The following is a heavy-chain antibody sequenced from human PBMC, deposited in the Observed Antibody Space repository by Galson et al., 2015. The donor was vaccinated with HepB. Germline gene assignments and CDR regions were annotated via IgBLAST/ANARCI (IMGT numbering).Heavy chain of an antibody. CDR2: ISAYNGNT. D-gene: IGHD1-14*01. V-gene: IGHV1-18*01. J-gene: IGHJ4*02. CDR1: GSTFTSYG. Sequence: SVKVSCKASGSTFTSYGISWVRQAPGQGLEWMGWISAYNGNTNYAQKLQGRVTMTTDTSTSTAYMELRSLRSDDTAVYYCARRCVDRDCFDYWGQGTLVTVSS. CDR3: ARRCVDRDCFDY.